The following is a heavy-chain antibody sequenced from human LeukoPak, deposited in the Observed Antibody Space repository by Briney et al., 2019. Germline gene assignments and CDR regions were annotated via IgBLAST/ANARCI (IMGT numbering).Heavy chain of an antibody. V-gene: IGHV3-7*01. D-gene: IGHD5-18*01. CDR2: MKQDGSEK. Sequence: GGSLRLSCAASGFTFSSYWMSWVRQAPGKGLEWVANMKQDGSEKYYVDSVKGRFTISRDNAKNSLYLQMNSLRAEDTAVYYCATTRIQLWLYPFDYWGQGTLVTVSS. J-gene: IGHJ4*02. CDR1: GFTFSSYW. CDR3: ATTRIQLWLYPFDY.